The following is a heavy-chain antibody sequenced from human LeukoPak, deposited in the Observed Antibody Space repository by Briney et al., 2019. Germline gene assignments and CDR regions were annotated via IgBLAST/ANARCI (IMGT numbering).Heavy chain of an antibody. J-gene: IGHJ4*02. Sequence: SETLSLTCAVSGGSFSGYYWSWIRQPPEKGLEWIGEINHSGSTNYNPSLKSRVTISVDTSKNQFSLKLSSVTAADTAVYYCAREPQFYDILTGYYNEELDSWGQGNLVTVSS. D-gene: IGHD3-9*01. CDR2: INHSGST. V-gene: IGHV4-34*01. CDR3: AREPQFYDILTGYYNEELDS. CDR1: GGSFSGYY.